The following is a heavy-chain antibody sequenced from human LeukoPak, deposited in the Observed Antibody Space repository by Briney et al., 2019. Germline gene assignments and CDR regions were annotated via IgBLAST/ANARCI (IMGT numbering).Heavy chain of an antibody. J-gene: IGHJ4*02. CDR3: ARGNQQLPRSTPDY. V-gene: IGHV3-74*01. D-gene: IGHD2-2*01. CDR2: IKTDGSTT. CDR1: GFTFSSSW. Sequence: GGSLRLSCAVSGFTFSSSWMHWVRQAQGKGLVRVSHIKTDGSTTAYADSVKGRFTISRDNAKNTLYLQMNSLRAEDTGVYYCARGNQQLPRSTPDYWGQGTLVTVSS.